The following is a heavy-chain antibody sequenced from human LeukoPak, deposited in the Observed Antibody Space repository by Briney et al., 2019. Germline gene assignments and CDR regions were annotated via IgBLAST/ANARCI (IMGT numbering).Heavy chain of an antibody. CDR3: AKDHSVTTPLYFFDS. CDR1: GFTLDIYV. D-gene: IGHD4-17*01. Sequence: GGSLRLSCAASGFTLDIYVMSCVRQAPGKGLEWVSTTTGSSASTYYAGSVKGRFSISRDDSKNTLYLQMNSLRAEDTAIYHCAKDHSVTTPLYFFDSWGQGTLVTVSS. J-gene: IGHJ4*02. V-gene: IGHV3-23*01. CDR2: TTGSSAST.